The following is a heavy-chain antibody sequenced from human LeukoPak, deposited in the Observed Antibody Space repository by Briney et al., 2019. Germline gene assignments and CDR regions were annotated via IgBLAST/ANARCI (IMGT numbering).Heavy chain of an antibody. D-gene: IGHD5-18*01. CDR3: ARWIVGYSYGYFDP. V-gene: IGHV4-31*03. Sequence: SQTLSLTCTVSGGSISSGGYYWSWIRQHPGKGLEWIGYIYYSGSTYYNPSLKSRVTISVDTSKNQFSLKLSSVTAADTAVYHCARWIVGYSYGYFDPWGQGTLVTVSS. CDR1: GGSISSGGYY. J-gene: IGHJ5*02. CDR2: IYYSGST.